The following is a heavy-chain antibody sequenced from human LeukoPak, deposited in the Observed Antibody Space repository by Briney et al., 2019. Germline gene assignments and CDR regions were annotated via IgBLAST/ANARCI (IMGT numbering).Heavy chain of an antibody. Sequence: QPGGSLRLSCAASGFTFSSYSINWVRQAPGKGLEWVSYISSSSSTIYYADSVKGRFTISRDNAKNSLYLQMNSLRAEDTAVYYCARDHCSSTSCYAFGWFDPWGQGTLVTVSS. D-gene: IGHD2-2*01. CDR2: ISSSSSTI. CDR3: ARDHCSSTSCYAFGWFDP. CDR1: GFTFSSYS. V-gene: IGHV3-48*01. J-gene: IGHJ5*02.